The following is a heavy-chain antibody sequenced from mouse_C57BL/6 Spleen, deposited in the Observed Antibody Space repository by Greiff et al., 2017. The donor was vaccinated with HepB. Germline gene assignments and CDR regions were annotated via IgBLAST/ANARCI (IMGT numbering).Heavy chain of an antibody. Sequence: VQLQQSGAELMKPGASVKLSCKATGYTFNGYWIEWVKQRPGHGLEWIGEILPGSGSTNYNEKFKGKATFTADTSSNTAYLQLSSLTTEDSAIYYWARWGDHDENAMDYWGQGASVTVSS. J-gene: IGHJ4*01. CDR2: ILPGSGST. D-gene: IGHD2-12*01. CDR1: GYTFNGYW. V-gene: IGHV1-9*01. CDR3: ARWGDHDENAMDY.